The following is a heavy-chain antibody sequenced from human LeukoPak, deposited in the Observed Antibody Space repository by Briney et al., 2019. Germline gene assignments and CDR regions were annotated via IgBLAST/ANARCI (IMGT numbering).Heavy chain of an antibody. CDR3: ARGRDRGASTPFDY. Sequence: ASVKVSCKASGYTFTDYYMHWVRQAPGQGPEWMGWINSNSGATNYAQKFQGRVTMTRDTSISTVYMELSSLRSDDTAVYYCARGRDRGASTPFDYWGQGTLVTVSS. CDR1: GYTFTDYY. V-gene: IGHV1-2*02. J-gene: IGHJ4*02. CDR2: INSNSGAT. D-gene: IGHD1-26*01.